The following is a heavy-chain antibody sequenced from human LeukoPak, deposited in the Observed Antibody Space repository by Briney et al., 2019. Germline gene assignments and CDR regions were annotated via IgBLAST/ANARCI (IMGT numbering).Heavy chain of an antibody. Sequence: SETLSLTCAVSGGSISSGGYYWSWIRQHPGKGLEWIGYIYYSGSSYSNPSLKSRVTISVDTSKNQFSLKLSSVAAADTAVYYCARVHRLDILTGYYPRPLYQTSDYGMDVWGQGTTVTVSS. CDR2: IYYSGSS. V-gene: IGHV4-31*11. D-gene: IGHD3-9*01. CDR1: GGSISSGGYY. J-gene: IGHJ6*02. CDR3: ARVHRLDILTGYYPRPLYQTSDYGMDV.